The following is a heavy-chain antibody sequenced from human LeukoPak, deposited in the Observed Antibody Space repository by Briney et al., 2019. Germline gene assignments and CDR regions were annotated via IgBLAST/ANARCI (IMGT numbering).Heavy chain of an antibody. CDR1: GGSFSGYY. Sequence: SETLSLTCAVYGGSFSGYYWSWIRQPPGKGLEWIGEINHSGSTNYNPSLKSRVTISVDTSKNQFSPKLSSVTAADTAVYYCARVPPGSLAFDIWGQGTMVTVSS. CDR3: ARVPPGSLAFDI. D-gene: IGHD3-10*01. J-gene: IGHJ3*02. V-gene: IGHV4-34*01. CDR2: INHSGST.